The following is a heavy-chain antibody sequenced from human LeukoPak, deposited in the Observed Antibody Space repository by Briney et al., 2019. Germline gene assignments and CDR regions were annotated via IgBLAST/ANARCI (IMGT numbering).Heavy chain of an antibody. V-gene: IGHV1-2*02. CDR1: GYTFTGYY. J-gene: IGHJ3*02. CDR2: INPNSGGT. Sequence: ASVKVSCKASGYTFTGYYMHWVRQAPGQGLEWMGWINPNSGGTNYAQKFQGRVTMTRDTSISAAYMELSRLRSDDTAVYYCARDQGLWFGELSGLADAFDIWGQGTMVTVSS. D-gene: IGHD3-10*01. CDR3: ARDQGLWFGELSGLADAFDI.